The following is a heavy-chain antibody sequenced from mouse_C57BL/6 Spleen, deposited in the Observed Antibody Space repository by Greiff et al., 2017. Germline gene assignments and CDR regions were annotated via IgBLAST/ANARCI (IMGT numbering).Heavy chain of an antibody. CDR3: ARSGITTVDAMDY. J-gene: IGHJ4*01. V-gene: IGHV1-52*01. CDR1: GYTFTSYW. Sequence: VQLQQPGAELVRPGSSVKLSCKASGYTFTSYWMHWVKQRPIQGLEWIGNIDPSDSETHYNQKFKDKATLTVDKSSSTAYMQLSSLTSEDSAVYYCARSGITTVDAMDYWGQGTSVTVSS. D-gene: IGHD1-1*01. CDR2: IDPSDSET.